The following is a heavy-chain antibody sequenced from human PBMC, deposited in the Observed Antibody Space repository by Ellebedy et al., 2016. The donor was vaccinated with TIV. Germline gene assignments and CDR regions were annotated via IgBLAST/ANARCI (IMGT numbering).Heavy chain of an antibody. CDR3: VRVPSSDAFDI. CDR2: IYPGDSDT. CDR1: GYRFSSYW. D-gene: IGHD4/OR15-4a*01. Sequence: GESLKISCKGSGYRFSSYWIGWVRQMPGKGLAWMGIIYPGDSDTKYSPSFQGQVTISADKSITTAYLQWGSLKASDSAMYYCVRVPSSDAFDIWGQGTMVTVSS. V-gene: IGHV5-51*01. J-gene: IGHJ3*02.